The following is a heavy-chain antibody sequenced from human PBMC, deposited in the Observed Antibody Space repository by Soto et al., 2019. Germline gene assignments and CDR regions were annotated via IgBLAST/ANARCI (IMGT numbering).Heavy chain of an antibody. CDR2: IKQDGTEK. CDR1: GFTFSRYW. J-gene: IGHJ3*02. CDR3: ARGDTPMITGMDSFDI. Sequence: GSLRLSCAASGFTFSRYWMNWVRQAPGKGLEWVANIKQDGTEKNYVDSVKGRFTISRDNAKNSLYLQMDSLRAEDTAVYFCARGDTPMITGMDSFDIWGQGTLVTVSS. D-gene: IGHD3-16*01. V-gene: IGHV3-7*01.